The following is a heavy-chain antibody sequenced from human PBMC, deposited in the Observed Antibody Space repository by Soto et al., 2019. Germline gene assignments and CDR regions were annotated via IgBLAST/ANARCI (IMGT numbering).Heavy chain of an antibody. V-gene: IGHV3-53*04. CDR3: ARSLMTAAGTRYFAY. Sequence: GGSLRLSCAASGFTVSSNYMSWVRQAPGKGLEWVSVIYSGGSTYYADSVKGRFTISRHNSKNTLYLQMNSLRAEDTAVYYCARSLMTAAGTRYFAYWAQGTLVTVSS. D-gene: IGHD6-13*01. J-gene: IGHJ4*02. CDR2: IYSGGST. CDR1: GFTVSSNY.